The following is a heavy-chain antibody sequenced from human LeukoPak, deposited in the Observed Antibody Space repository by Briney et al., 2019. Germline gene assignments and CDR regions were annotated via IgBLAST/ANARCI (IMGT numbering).Heavy chain of an antibody. CDR1: GGSISSGDYY. J-gene: IGHJ4*02. CDR3: ARAWADSSSSGEYYFDY. D-gene: IGHD6-6*01. CDR2: IYYSGST. V-gene: IGHV4-30-4*01. Sequence: SETLSLTCTVSGGSISSGDYYWSWIRQPPGTGLEWIGYIYYSGSTYYNPSLKSRVTISVDTSKNQFSLKLSSVTAADTAVYYCARAWADSSSSGEYYFDYWGQGTLVTVSS.